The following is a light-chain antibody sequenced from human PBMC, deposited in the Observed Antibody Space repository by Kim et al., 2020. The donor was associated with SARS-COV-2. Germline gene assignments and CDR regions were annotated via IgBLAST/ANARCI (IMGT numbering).Light chain of an antibody. CDR2: GAS. J-gene: IGKJ2*01. CDR1: QSVSSN. CDR3: QHYNTRPPYT. V-gene: IGKV3-15*01. Sequence: EIVMTQSPATLSLSPGERATLSCRASQSVSSNLAWYQQKPGRAPRLLIYGASIRATAVPARFSGSGSGTDFTLTISSLQSGDFAVYYCQHYNTRPPYTFGQGTKLEIK.